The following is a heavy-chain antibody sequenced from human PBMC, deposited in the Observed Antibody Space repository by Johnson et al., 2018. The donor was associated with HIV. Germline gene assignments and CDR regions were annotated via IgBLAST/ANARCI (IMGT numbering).Heavy chain of an antibody. V-gene: IGHV3-30*18. CDR3: AKVGATVITPRGEAFDI. J-gene: IGHJ3*02. CDR2: ISYDGNNK. CDR1: GFTFSSYG. Sequence: QEQLVVSGGGVVQPGRSLRLSCVASGFTFSSYGMHWVRQAPGKGLEWVAVISYDGNNKYYADSVKGRVTISRDNSKNTLYLQMNSLRAEDTAVYYCAKVGATVITPRGEAFDIWGQGTMVTVSS. D-gene: IGHD4-23*01.